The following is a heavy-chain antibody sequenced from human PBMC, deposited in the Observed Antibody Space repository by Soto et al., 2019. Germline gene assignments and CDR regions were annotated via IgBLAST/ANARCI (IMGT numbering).Heavy chain of an antibody. D-gene: IGHD1-26*01. Sequence: IRQPPGKGLEWIAYTYYSGSTNYNPSLKSRVTISVDTSKNQFSLKLNFVTAADTAVYYCARRYGGNLDYWGQGTLVTVSS. V-gene: IGHV4-59*08. CDR3: ARRYGGNLDY. CDR2: TYYSGST. J-gene: IGHJ4*02.